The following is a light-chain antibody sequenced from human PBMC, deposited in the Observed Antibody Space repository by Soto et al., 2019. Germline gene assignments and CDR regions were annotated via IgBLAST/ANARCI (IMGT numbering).Light chain of an antibody. V-gene: IGKV1-9*01. J-gene: IGKJ5*01. Sequence: IQLTQSPSSLSASIGDRVTITCRASQGISSYLAWYQQKPGKAPKLLIYAASTLQSGVPSRFSGSVSGTDFTLTISSLQPEDFATYYCQQLNIDSCPITFGQGTRLEIK. CDR1: QGISSY. CDR3: QQLNIDSCPIT. CDR2: AAS.